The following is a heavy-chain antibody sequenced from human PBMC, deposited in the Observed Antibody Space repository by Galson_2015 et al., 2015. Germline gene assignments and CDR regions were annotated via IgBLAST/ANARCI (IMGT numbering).Heavy chain of an antibody. CDR3: ARDRRELRTDV. J-gene: IGHJ6*02. CDR1: GFTFSSYS. D-gene: IGHD1-26*01. V-gene: IGHV3-21*01. CDR2: ISSSSSYI. Sequence: SLRLSCAASGFTFSSYSMNWVRQAPGKGLEWVSSISSSSSYIYYADSVKGRFTISRDNAKNSLYLQMNSLRAEDTAVYYCARDRRELRTDVWGQGTTVTVSS.